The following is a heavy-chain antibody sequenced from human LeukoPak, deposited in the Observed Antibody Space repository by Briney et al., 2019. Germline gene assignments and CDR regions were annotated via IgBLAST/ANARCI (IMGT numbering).Heavy chain of an antibody. D-gene: IGHD5-12*01. CDR1: GFTFTPHW. J-gene: IGHJ4*02. CDR3: ARGKYGGYFIDY. V-gene: IGHV3-74*01. CDR2: INPDGSET. Sequence: GGSLRLSRGASGFTFTPHWIHWVRQAAGRELVWVSRINPDGSETIYENSVKGRFTISIDNAKNTVYLQMNSLRAEDTAIYYCARGKYGGYFIDYWGQGTLVTVSS.